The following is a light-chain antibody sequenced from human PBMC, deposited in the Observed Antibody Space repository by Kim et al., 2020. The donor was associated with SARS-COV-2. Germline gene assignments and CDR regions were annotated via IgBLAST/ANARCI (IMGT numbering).Light chain of an antibody. CDR3: NSRDSSGNHR. J-gene: IGLJ2*01. Sequence: SSELTQDPAVSVALGQTVRITCQGDSLRSYYASWYQQKPGQAPVLVIYGKNNRPSGIPDRFSGSSSGNKASLTITGAQAEDEADYYCNSRDSSGNHRFGGGTQLTVL. CDR1: SLRSYY. CDR2: GKN. V-gene: IGLV3-19*01.